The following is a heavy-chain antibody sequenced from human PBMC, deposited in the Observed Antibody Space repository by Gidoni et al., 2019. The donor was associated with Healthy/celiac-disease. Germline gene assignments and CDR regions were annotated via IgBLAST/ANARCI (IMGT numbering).Heavy chain of an antibody. V-gene: IGHV3-15*01. D-gene: IGHD1-1*01. CDR2: IKSKTDGGTT. J-gene: IGHJ6*03. CDR1: GFTFSNAW. CDR3: TSSPGPSNDFYYYYYYMDV. Sequence: EVQLVESGGGLVKPGGSLRLSCAASGFTFSNAWMSWVRQAPGKGLEWVGRIKSKTDGGTTDYAAPVKGRFTISRDDSKNTLYLQMNSLKTEDTAVYYCTSSPGPSNDFYYYYYYMDVWGKGTTVTVSS.